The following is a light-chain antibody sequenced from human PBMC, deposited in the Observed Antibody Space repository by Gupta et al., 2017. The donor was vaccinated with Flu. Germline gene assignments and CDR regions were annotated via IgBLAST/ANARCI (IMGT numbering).Light chain of an antibody. CDR2: SAS. CDR3: QQSDSLPYS. J-gene: IGKJ2*03. CDR1: QSIDNY. Sequence: DIQMTQSPSSLSASIGDRVTITCRASQSIDNYVNWYQQKPGKAPKVLIYSASILQSGVPSRFSGSGSGTDFTLTISSLQPEDFATFFCQQSDSLPYSFGQGTKLEMK. V-gene: IGKV1-39*01.